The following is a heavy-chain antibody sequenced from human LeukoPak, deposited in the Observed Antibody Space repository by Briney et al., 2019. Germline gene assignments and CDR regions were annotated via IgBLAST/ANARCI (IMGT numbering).Heavy chain of an antibody. D-gene: IGHD4-17*01. CDR3: ARARRRTTVETAHYFDY. Sequence: PGGSLRLSCAGSGFTSSSYWMTWVRQAPGKGLEWVANINQDGSEKYYVDSVKGRFTISRDNAKNPLYLQMNSLRAEDTAVYYCARARRRTTVETAHYFDYWGQGTLVTVSS. V-gene: IGHV3-7*01. CDR2: INQDGSEK. J-gene: IGHJ4*02. CDR1: GFTSSSYW.